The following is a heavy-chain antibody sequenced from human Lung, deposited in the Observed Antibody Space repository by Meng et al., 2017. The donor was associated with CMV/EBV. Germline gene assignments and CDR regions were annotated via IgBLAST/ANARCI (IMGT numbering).Heavy chain of an antibody. CDR2: VFYSGST. D-gene: IGHD1-26*01. CDR1: GGTIKINSFY. CDR3: ARHFGSGSYPFDY. Sequence: SXTLSLXCAVSGGTIKINSFYWAWIRQTPEQGLEWIGSVFYSGSTYYNPSLKSRVTISVDTSKNQFSLNVYSVTAADTAVFYCARHFGSGSYPFDYWGQGXLVTVSS. V-gene: IGHV4-39*01. J-gene: IGHJ4*02.